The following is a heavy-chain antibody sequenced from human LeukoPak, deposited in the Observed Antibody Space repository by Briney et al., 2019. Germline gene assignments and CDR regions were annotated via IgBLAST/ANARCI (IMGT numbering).Heavy chain of an antibody. CDR2: IWYDGSNK. Sequence: PGGSLRLSCAASGFTFSSYGMHWVRQAPGKGLEWVAVIWYDGSNKYYADSVKGRFTISRDNSKNTLYLQMNSLRAEDTAVYYCAKDHYYDSSGYYYGTSYYFDYWGQGTLVTVSS. V-gene: IGHV3-33*06. D-gene: IGHD3-22*01. CDR3: AKDHYYDSSGYYYGTSYYFDY. CDR1: GFTFSSYG. J-gene: IGHJ4*02.